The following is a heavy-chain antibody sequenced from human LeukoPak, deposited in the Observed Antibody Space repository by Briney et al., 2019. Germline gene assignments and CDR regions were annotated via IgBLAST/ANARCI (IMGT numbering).Heavy chain of an antibody. Sequence: GAAVKVSCKASGYTFSTYGITWVRQAPGQGLEWMGWISANTGNTNYAQRLQGRVTMTTDTPTSTAYMELRSLRSDDMAVYYCARDLGGSYQDYWGQGTLVTVSS. CDR2: ISANTGNT. CDR3: ARDLGGSYQDY. CDR1: GYTFSTYG. J-gene: IGHJ4*02. V-gene: IGHV1-18*03. D-gene: IGHD2-15*01.